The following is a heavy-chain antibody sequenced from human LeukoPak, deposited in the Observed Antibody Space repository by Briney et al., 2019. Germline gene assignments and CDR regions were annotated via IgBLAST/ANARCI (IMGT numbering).Heavy chain of an antibody. CDR1: GFTFRTYA. CDR3: ARGVGYYDGSGYSRIGIMDV. J-gene: IGHJ6*02. CDR2: IDSSGSTI. V-gene: IGHV3-48*03. Sequence: GGSLRLSCGASGFTFRTYAMSWVRQAPGKGLEWVSYIDSSGSTIYYADSVKGRFTISRDNAKNSLYLQMNSLRVEDTAVYYCARGVGYYDGSGYSRIGIMDVWGQGTTVTVSS. D-gene: IGHD3-22*01.